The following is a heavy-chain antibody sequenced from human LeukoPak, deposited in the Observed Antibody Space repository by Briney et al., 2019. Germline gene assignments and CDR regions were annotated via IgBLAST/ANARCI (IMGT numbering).Heavy chain of an antibody. CDR2: IHPNGGGT. J-gene: IGHJ5*02. V-gene: IGHV1-2*02. CDR3: ARERPYSSSSSWFDP. Sequence: ASVKVSCKASGYTFTAYYIHWVRQAPGQGLEWMGWIHPNGGGTLYAQKFQGRVTMTRDTSISTAYMELSRLRSDDTAVYYCARERPYSSSSSWFDPWGQGTLVTVSS. CDR1: GYTFTAYY. D-gene: IGHD6-6*01.